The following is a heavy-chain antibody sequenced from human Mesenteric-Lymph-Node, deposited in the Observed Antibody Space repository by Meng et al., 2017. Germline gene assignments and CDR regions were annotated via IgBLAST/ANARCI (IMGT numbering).Heavy chain of an antibody. V-gene: IGHV4-61*01. CDR1: GGSVSSGSYY. J-gene: IGHJ4*02. CDR2: IYYSGST. CDR3: ARGKPVGATS. D-gene: IGHD1-26*01. Sequence: SETLSLTCTVPGGSVSSGSYYWSWIRQPPGKGLEWLEYIYYSGSTNYNPSLKSRVTISVDTSKNQFSLKLSSVTAADTAVYYCARGKPVGATSWGQGTLVTVSS.